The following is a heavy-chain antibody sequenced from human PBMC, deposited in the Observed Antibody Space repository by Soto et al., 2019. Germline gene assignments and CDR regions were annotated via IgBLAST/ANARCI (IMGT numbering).Heavy chain of an antibody. CDR2: IIPIFGTA. D-gene: IGHD3-22*01. Sequence: ASVKVSCKASGGTFSSYAISWVRQAPGQGLEWMGGIIPIFGTANYAQKFQGRVTITADESTSTAYMELSSLRSEDTAVYYCARVSSSGYSRYFQHWGQGTLVTVSS. J-gene: IGHJ1*01. CDR1: GGTFSSYA. V-gene: IGHV1-69*13. CDR3: ARVSSSGYSRYFQH.